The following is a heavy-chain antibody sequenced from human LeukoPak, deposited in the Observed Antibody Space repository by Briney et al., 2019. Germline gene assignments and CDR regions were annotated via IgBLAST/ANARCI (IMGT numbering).Heavy chain of an antibody. CDR1: GGTFSSYA. CDR2: IIPIFGTA. D-gene: IGHD6-19*01. Sequence: WAPVKVSCKASGGTFSSYAISWVRQAPGQGLEWMGGIIPIFGTANYAQKFQGRVTITADKSTSTAYMELSSLRSEDTAVYYCARPSTIAVAGTSAFDIWGQGTMVTVSS. V-gene: IGHV1-69*06. J-gene: IGHJ3*02. CDR3: ARPSTIAVAGTSAFDI.